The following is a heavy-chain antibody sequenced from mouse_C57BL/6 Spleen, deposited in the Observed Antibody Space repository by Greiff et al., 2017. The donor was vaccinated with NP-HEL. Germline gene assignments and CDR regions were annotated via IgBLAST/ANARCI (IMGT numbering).Heavy chain of an antibody. V-gene: IGHV1-18*01. CDR2: INPNNGGT. D-gene: IGHD1-1*01. J-gene: IGHJ1*03. CDR3: ARTPYYYGSSYGYFDV. CDR1: GYTFTDYN. Sequence: EVQLQQSGPELVKPGASVKIPCKASGYTFTDYNMDWVKQSHGKSLEWIGDINPNNGGTIYNQKFKGKATLTVDKSSSTAYMELRSLTSEGTAVYYCARTPYYYGSSYGYFDVWGTGTTVTVSS.